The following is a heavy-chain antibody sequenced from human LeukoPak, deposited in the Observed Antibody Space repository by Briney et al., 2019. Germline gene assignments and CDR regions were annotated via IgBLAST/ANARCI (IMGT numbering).Heavy chain of an antibody. CDR2: IIPIFGTA. CDR3: ARLRLYYDSSGRGYYFDY. J-gene: IGHJ4*02. D-gene: IGHD3-22*01. V-gene: IGHV1-69*13. Sequence: VASVKVSCKASGGTFSNYAISWVRQPPGQGLEWMGGIIPIFGTANYAQKFQGRVTITADESTSTAYMELSSLRSEDTAVYYCARLRLYYDSSGRGYYFDYWGQGTLVTVSS. CDR1: GGTFSNYA.